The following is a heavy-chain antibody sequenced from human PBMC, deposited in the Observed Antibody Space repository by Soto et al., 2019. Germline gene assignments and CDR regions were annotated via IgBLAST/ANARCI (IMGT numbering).Heavy chain of an antibody. D-gene: IGHD3-3*01. J-gene: IGHJ5*02. CDR1: GLTVSSSY. CDR3: GRGREPEQCRAIFLDL. V-gene: IGHV3-53*01. Sequence: PGGSLRLSCAASGLTVSSSYMSWVRQAPGKGLQWVSVIYSAGSTYYANSVKGRFTISRDISTNMVYLQMSSLTDEDTAVYYCGRGREPEQCRAIFLDLWGQGALVTVSS. CDR2: IYSAGST.